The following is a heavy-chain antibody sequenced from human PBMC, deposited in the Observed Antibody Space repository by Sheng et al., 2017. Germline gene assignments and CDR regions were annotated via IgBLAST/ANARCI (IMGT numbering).Heavy chain of an antibody. CDR3: ARVGGYSGYDYWYFDL. CDR1: GYSISSGYF. J-gene: IGHJ2*01. D-gene: IGHD5-12*01. V-gene: IGHV4-38-2*02. Sequence: QVQLQESGPGLVKPSETLSLTCTVSGYSISSGYFWGWIRQPPGKGLEWIGAIYHSGTTYYNPSIKSRVTISLDTSKNQFSLKVKSVTAADTAVYYCARVGGYSGYDYWYFDLWGLAPWSLS. CDR2: IYHSGTT.